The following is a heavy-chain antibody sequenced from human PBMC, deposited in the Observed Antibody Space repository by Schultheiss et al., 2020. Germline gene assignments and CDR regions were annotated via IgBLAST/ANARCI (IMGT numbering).Heavy chain of an antibody. Sequence: ASVKVSCKASGYTFTGYYMHWVRQAPGQGLEWVGWINPNSGGTNYAQKFQGRVTMTRDTSINTAYMELSRLRSDDTAVYYCARPEGYCSGASCPPYACDIWGQGKMGTVAS. J-gene: IGHJ3*02. CDR3: ARPEGYCSGASCPPYACDI. V-gene: IGHV1-2*02. CDR2: INPNSGGT. D-gene: IGHD2-15*01. CDR1: GYTFTGYY.